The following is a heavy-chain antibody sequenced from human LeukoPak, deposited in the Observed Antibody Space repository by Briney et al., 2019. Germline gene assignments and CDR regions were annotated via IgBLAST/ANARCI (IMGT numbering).Heavy chain of an antibody. D-gene: IGHD6-13*01. J-gene: IGHJ4*02. CDR1: GGSISNYY. CDR3: ARDRGGILSSTFGKYYFDY. V-gene: IGHV4-59*12. Sequence: SETLSLTCTVSGGSISNYYWSWIRQPPGKGLEWIGCIYYSGSTNYNPSLKSRVTISVDTSKNQFSLKLSSVTAADTAVYFCARDRGGILSSTFGKYYFDYWGQGTLVTVSS. CDR2: IYYSGST.